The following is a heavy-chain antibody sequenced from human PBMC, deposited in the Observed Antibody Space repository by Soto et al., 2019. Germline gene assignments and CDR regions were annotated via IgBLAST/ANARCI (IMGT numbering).Heavy chain of an antibody. V-gene: IGHV4-34*01. Sequence: QVQLQQWGAGLLKPSETLSLTCAVYGGSFSGYYWSWIRQPPGKGLEWIGEINHSGSTNYNPSLKSRVTISVDTSKNQFSLELSSVTAADTAVYYCASRYYYDSSGYPGLGYWGQGTLVTVSS. CDR1: GGSFSGYY. CDR3: ASRYYYDSSGYPGLGY. D-gene: IGHD3-22*01. CDR2: INHSGST. J-gene: IGHJ4*02.